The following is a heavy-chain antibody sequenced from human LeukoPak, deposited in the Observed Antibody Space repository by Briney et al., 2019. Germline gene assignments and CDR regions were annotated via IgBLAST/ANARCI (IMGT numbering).Heavy chain of an antibody. CDR2: IYYSGST. CDR3: ARHGGYVPYFDY. J-gene: IGHJ4*02. V-gene: IGHV4-59*08. CDR1: GGPISSYY. D-gene: IGHD5-12*01. Sequence: SETLSLTCTVSGGPISSYYWSWIRQPPGKGLEWIGNIYYSGSTNYNPSLKSRVTISVDTSKNQFALKLSSLTAADTAVYYCARHGGYVPYFDYWGQGTLVTVSS.